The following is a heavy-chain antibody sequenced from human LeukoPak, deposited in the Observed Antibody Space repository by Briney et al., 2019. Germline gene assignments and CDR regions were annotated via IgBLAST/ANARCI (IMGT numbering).Heavy chain of an antibody. J-gene: IGHJ4*02. Sequence: PSETLSLTCTVSGGSISSNYWSWIRQPPGKGLEWIGYISYSGTTNHNPSLKSRVIISVDTSKNQFSLKLSSVTAADTAVYYCARDRGWLQFDYWGQGTLVTVSS. CDR1: GGSISSNY. V-gene: IGHV4-59*01. CDR3: ARDRGWLQFDY. CDR2: ISYSGTT. D-gene: IGHD5-24*01.